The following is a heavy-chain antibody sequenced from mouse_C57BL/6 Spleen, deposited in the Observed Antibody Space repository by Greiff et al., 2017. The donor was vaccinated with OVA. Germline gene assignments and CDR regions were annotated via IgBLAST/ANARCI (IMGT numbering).Heavy chain of an antibody. CDR1: GFTFSSYA. CDR2: ISSGGDYI. J-gene: IGHJ2*01. V-gene: IGHV5-9-1*02. CDR3: TRDEVYYDYFDY. D-gene: IGHD2-4*01. Sequence: EVKLVESGEGLVKPGGSLKLSCAASGFTFSSYAMSWVRQTPEKRLEWVAYISSGGDYIYYADTVKGRFTISRDNARNTLYLQMSSLKSEDTAMYYCTRDEVYYDYFDYWGQGTTLTVSS.